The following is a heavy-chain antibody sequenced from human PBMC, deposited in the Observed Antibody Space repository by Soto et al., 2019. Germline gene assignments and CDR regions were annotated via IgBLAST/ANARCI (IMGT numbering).Heavy chain of an antibody. CDR1: GFTFSSYS. D-gene: IGHD5-12*01. V-gene: IGHV3-21*01. CDR3: ARNPTVGGYAFYY. J-gene: IGHJ4*02. CDR2: ISSSSSYI. Sequence: EVQLVESGGGLVKPGGSLRLSCAASGFTFSSYSMNWVRQAPGKGLEWVSSISSSSSYIYYAGSVKGRFTISRDNAKNSLYLQMNSLRAEDTAVYYCARNPTVGGYAFYYWGQGTLVTVSS.